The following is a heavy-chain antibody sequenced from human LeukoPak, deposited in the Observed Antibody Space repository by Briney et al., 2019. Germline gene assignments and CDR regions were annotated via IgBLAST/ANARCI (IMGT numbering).Heavy chain of an antibody. Sequence: GGSLSLSCAASGFTFSTCAMSWVRQAPGKGLEWVSVIYSGGSTYYADSVKGRFTISRDNSKNTLYLQMNSLRAEDTAVYYCARVRSGSLLDYWGQGTLVTVSS. CDR3: ARVRSGSLLDY. CDR2: IYSGGST. CDR1: GFTFSTCA. D-gene: IGHD1-26*01. V-gene: IGHV3-53*01. J-gene: IGHJ4*02.